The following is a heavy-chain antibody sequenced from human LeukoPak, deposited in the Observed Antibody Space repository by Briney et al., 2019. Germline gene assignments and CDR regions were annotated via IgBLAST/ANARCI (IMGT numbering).Heavy chain of an antibody. J-gene: IGHJ4*02. CDR3: ARSEHYSCDWSDRAHLMIGFDY. Sequence: SVKVSCKASGGTFSSYAVSWVRQAPGQGLEWMGGIIPIFGTANYAQKFQGRVTITTDESTSTAYMELSSLRSEDTAVYYCARSEHYSCDWSDRAHLMIGFDYWGQGTLFTVSS. V-gene: IGHV1-69*05. D-gene: IGHD6-19*01. CDR1: GGTFSSYA. CDR2: IIPIFGTA.